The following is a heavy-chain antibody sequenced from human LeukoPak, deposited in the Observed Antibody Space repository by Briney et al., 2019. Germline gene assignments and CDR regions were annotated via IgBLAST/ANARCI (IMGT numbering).Heavy chain of an antibody. Sequence: PGGSLRLSCAASGFTFSSYWMHWVRQAPGKGLVWVSRIKTDGSRTSYADSVKGRFTISRDNAKNTLYLQMNSLRAEDTAVYYCAREMGGSNSEDYGGQETLVTFS. V-gene: IGHV3-74*01. CDR3: AREMGGSNSEDY. J-gene: IGHJ4*02. CDR1: GFTFSSYW. CDR2: IKTDGSRT. D-gene: IGHD4-23*01.